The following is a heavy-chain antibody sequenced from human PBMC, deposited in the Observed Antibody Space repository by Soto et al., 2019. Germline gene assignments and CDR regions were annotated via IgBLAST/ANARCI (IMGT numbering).Heavy chain of an antibody. Sequence: GGSLRLSSPASGFTCSSYAMHWVRQSPGKGLEWVAVISYDGSNKYHADSVKGRFTISRDNSKNTLYLQMNSLRAEDTAVYYCARDYDFWSGYYPHYYGMDVWGQGTKVTVSS. V-gene: IGHV3-30-3*01. CDR3: ARDYDFWSGYYPHYYGMDV. J-gene: IGHJ6*02. CDR2: ISYDGSNK. CDR1: GFTCSSYA. D-gene: IGHD3-3*01.